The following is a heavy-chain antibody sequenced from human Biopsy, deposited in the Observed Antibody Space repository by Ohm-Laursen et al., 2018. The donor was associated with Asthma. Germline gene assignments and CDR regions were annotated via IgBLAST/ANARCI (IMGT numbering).Heavy chain of an antibody. CDR3: ARIPRRSGSYFVDY. Sequence: SQTLSLTCTVSGDSITSGGCCWNWIRQHPGKDLEWIGYIHHSGTSYFNPSLKSRVSFSRDTSKNQFSLRLSSVTAADTAMYYCARIPRRSGSYFVDYWGQGTLVTVSS. D-gene: IGHD3-22*01. V-gene: IGHV4-31*02. CDR2: IHHSGTS. J-gene: IGHJ4*02. CDR1: GDSITSGGCC.